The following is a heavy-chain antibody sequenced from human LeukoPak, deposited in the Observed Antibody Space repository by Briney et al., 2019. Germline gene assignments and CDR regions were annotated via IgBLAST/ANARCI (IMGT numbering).Heavy chain of an antibody. CDR3: ARDIGSGTTGTTGVLVN. V-gene: IGHV3-23*01. D-gene: IGHD1-1*01. Sequence: GGSLRLSCAASGFTFSTFAMIWVRQPPGKGLEWVSSIFPSGGEIHYADSVRGQFTISRDNSKSTLSLQMNSLRAEDTAVYYCARDIGSGTTGTTGVLVNWGQGTLVTVSS. CDR1: GFTFSTFA. J-gene: IGHJ4*02. CDR2: IFPSGGEI.